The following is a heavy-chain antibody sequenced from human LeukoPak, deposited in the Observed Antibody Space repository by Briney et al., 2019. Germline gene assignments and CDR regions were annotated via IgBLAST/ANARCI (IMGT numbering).Heavy chain of an antibody. CDR1: GFTFSNYA. V-gene: IGHV3-23*01. CDR3: AKDSHWILFDD. D-gene: IGHD2-2*03. Sequence: GGSLGLSCAASGFTFSNYAMNWVRQAPGKGLEWVSAISGSGGSTYYADSVKGRFTISRDNSKNTLFLQMNSLRAEDTAVYYCAKDSHWILFDDWGQGTLVTVSS. J-gene: IGHJ4*02. CDR2: ISGSGGST.